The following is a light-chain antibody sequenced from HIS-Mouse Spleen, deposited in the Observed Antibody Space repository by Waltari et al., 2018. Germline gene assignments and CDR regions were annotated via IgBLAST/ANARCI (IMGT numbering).Light chain of an antibody. V-gene: IGLV3-1*01. CDR3: QAWDSSTVV. Sequence: SYELTQPPSVSVSPGQTASIPCPGDKLGDNYACWYQQKPGQSPLLVIYQDSKRPSGIPERFSGSNSGNTATLTISGTQAMDEADYYCQAWDSSTVVFGGGTKLTVL. J-gene: IGLJ2*01. CDR2: QDS. CDR1: KLGDNY.